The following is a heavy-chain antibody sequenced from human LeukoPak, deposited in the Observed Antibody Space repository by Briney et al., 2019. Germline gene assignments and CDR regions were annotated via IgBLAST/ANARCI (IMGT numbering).Heavy chain of an antibody. V-gene: IGHV3-21*01. Sequence: GGSLRLSCAASGFTFSSYSMNWVRQAPGKGLEWVSSINSSSSYIYYAHSVQGRFTISRDNAKNSLYLQMNSLRAEDRAVYYCARVAKYCSGGSCFDYWGQGTLVTVSS. J-gene: IGHJ4*02. CDR1: GFTFSSYS. CDR2: INSSSSYI. CDR3: ARVAKYCSGGSCFDY. D-gene: IGHD2-15*01.